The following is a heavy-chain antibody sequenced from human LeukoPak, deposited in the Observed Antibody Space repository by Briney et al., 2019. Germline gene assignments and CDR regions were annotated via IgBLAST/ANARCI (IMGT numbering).Heavy chain of an antibody. CDR3: ARDRGYYYDSSGYHP. CDR2: ISSSGSTI. Sequence: GGSLRLSCAASAFTFSDYYMSWIRQAPGKGLEWVSYISSSGSTISYADSVKGRFTISRDNAKNSLYLQMNSLRAEDTAVYYCARDRGYYYDSSGYHPWGQGTLVTVSS. CDR1: AFTFSDYY. J-gene: IGHJ5*02. V-gene: IGHV3-11*01. D-gene: IGHD3-22*01.